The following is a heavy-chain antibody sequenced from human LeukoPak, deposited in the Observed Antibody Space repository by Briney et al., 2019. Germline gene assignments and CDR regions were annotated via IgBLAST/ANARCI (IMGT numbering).Heavy chain of an antibody. CDR3: AKTLVASPGNTGGP. CDR1: GFTFSSYD. Sequence: GGSLRLSCVASGFTFSSYDMHWVRQAPGKGLEWLSYIGGSGADTNYADSVKGRFTTSRDNAKSSLYLQMNSLRAEDTAVYYCAKTLVASPGNTGGPWGQGTLVTVSS. V-gene: IGHV3-48*03. D-gene: IGHD6-6*01. J-gene: IGHJ5*02. CDR2: IGGSGADT.